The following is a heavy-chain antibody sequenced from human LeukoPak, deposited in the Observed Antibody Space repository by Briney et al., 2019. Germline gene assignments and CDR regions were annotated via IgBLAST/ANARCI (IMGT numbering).Heavy chain of an antibody. CDR3: ARASSSGWPAYYFDY. J-gene: IGHJ4*02. D-gene: IGHD6-19*01. Sequence: GRSLRLSCAASGFTFSSYAMHWVRQAPGKGLEWVAVISYDGSNKYYADSVKGRFTISRDNSKNTLYLQMNSLRAEDTAVYYCARASSSGWPAYYFDYWGQGTLVTVSS. CDR1: GFTFSSYA. CDR2: ISYDGSNK. V-gene: IGHV3-30-3*01.